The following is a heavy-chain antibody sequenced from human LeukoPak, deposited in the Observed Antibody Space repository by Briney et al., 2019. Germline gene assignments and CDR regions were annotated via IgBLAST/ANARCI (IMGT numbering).Heavy chain of an antibody. V-gene: IGHV4-39*01. CDR2: IYYSGST. CDR3: ARWAVVVAATGGWFDP. J-gene: IGHJ5*02. Sequence: SETLPLTCTVSGGSISSSSYYWGWIRQPPGKGLEWIGSIYYSGSTYYNPSLKSRVTISVDTSKNQFSLKLSSVTAADTAVYYCARWAVVVAATGGWFDPWGQGTLVTVSS. D-gene: IGHD2-15*01. CDR1: GGSISSSSYY.